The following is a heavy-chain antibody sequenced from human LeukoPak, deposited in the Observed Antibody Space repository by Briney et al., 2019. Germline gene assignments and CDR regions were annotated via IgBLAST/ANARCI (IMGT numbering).Heavy chain of an antibody. CDR2: ISAYNGNT. Sequence: GASVKVSCKASGYTFTSYGISWVRQAPGQGLEWMGWISAYNGNTNHAQKLQGRVTMTTDTSTSTAYMELRSLRSDDTAVYYCARDIYYDSSGYYYYYYGMDVWGQGTTVTVSS. CDR3: ARDIYYDSSGYYYYYYGMDV. V-gene: IGHV1-18*01. CDR1: GYTFTSYG. J-gene: IGHJ6*02. D-gene: IGHD3-22*01.